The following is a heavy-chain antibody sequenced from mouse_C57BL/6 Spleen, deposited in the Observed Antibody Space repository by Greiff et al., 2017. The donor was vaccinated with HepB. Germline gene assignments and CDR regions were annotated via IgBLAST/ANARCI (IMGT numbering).Heavy chain of an antibody. Sequence: QVQLQQPGAELVKPGASVKLSCKASGYTFTSYWMHWVKQRPGQGLEWIGMIHPNSGSTNYNEKFKSKATLTVDKSSSTAYMQLSSLTSEDSAVYYCARTARDPYYFDYWGQGTTLTVSS. D-gene: IGHD3-3*01. CDR2: IHPNSGST. V-gene: IGHV1-64*01. J-gene: IGHJ2*01. CDR3: ARTARDPYYFDY. CDR1: GYTFTSYW.